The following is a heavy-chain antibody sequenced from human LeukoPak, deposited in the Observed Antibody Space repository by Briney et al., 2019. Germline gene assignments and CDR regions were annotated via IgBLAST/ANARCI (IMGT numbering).Heavy chain of an antibody. V-gene: IGHV3-23*01. Sequence: GGSLRLSCAASGFTFSSYAMSWVRQAPGKGLEWVSAISGSGGSTYYADSVKGRFTISRDNAKNSLYLQMNSLRAEDTAVYYCARDVLRYFDWIHPYMDVWGKGTTVTISS. CDR3: ARDVLRYFDWIHPYMDV. CDR1: GFTFSSYA. D-gene: IGHD3-9*01. J-gene: IGHJ6*03. CDR2: ISGSGGST.